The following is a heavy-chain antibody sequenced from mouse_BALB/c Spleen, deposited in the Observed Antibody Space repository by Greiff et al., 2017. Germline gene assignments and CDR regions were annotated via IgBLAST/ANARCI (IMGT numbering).Heavy chain of an antibody. CDR2: ISSGGSYT. V-gene: IGHV5-9-3*01. Sequence: DVKLVESGGGLVKPGGSLKLSCAASGFTFSSYAMSWVRQTPEKRLEWVATISSGGSYTYYPDSVKGRFTISRDNAKNTLYLQMSSLRSEDTAMYYCARRREVRAFDYWGQGTTLTVSS. D-gene: IGHD2-14*01. CDR1: GFTFSSYA. CDR3: ARRREVRAFDY. J-gene: IGHJ2*01.